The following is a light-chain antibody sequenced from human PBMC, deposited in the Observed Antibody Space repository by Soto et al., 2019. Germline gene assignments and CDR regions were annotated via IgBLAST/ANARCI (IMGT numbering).Light chain of an antibody. CDR2: DAS. J-gene: IGKJ3*01. Sequence: EVVLTQSPGTLSLSPGERATLSCRASQSVSSYLAWYQQKPGQAPRLLIYDASNRATGIPVRFSGSGSGTDFTRTISGLEPEDFAVYYCQQRSNWPPEITFGPGTKVDI. V-gene: IGKV3-11*01. CDR3: QQRSNWPPEIT. CDR1: QSVSSY.